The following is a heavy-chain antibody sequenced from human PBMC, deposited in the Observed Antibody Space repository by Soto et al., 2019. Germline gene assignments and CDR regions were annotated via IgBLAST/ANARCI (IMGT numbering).Heavy chain of an antibody. CDR3: AREAINSSGYSRYFQH. CDR2: INPSGGST. D-gene: IGHD3-22*01. CDR1: GYTFTHYH. J-gene: IGHJ1*01. Sequence: ASVKVSCKASGYTFTHYHVYWVRQAPGRGLEWLGMINPSGGSTTYAQNLQGRVTMTRETSTNTVYMELSSLRSEDTAVYYCAREAINSSGYSRYFQHWGQGTLVTVSS. V-gene: IGHV1-46*01.